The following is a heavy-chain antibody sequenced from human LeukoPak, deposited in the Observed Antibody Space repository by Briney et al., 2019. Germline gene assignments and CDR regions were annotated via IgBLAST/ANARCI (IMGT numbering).Heavy chain of an antibody. D-gene: IGHD6-19*01. CDR3: ARGSVAGTP. CDR1: GGSISNYF. J-gene: IGHJ5*02. Sequence: SETLSLTCTVSGGSISNYFWSWIRQPAGKGLEWIGRIHDNGDSNHNPSLKSRVTMSLDTSRNQVSLKLASVTAADTAVYYCARGSVAGTPWGQGTLVTVSS. V-gene: IGHV4-4*07. CDR2: IHDNGDS.